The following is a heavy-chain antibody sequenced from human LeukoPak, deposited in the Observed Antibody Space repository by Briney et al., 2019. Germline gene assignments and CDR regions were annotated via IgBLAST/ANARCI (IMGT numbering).Heavy chain of an antibody. V-gene: IGHV4-59*08. CDR3: ARHIAATSGDYFDY. Sequence: SETLSLTCTVSGGSIRNYFWSWIRQPPGKGLEWIGYIYYSGSTNYNYNPSLKSRVSISVDTSKSQFSLKLSSVTAADTAVYYCARHIAATSGDYFDYWGQGTLVTVSS. J-gene: IGHJ4*02. CDR1: GGSIRNYF. CDR2: IYYSGSTNY. D-gene: IGHD5-12*01.